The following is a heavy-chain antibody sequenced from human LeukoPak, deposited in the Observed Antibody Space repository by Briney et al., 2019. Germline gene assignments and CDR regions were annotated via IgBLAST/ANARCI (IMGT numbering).Heavy chain of an antibody. J-gene: IGHJ4*02. CDR2: TIPILGIA. Sequence: ASVKVSCKASGGTFSSYAISWVRQAPGQGLEWMGRTIPILGIANYAQKFQGRVTITADKSTSTAYMELSSLRSEDTAVYYCARRAVAGPSFDYWGQGTLVTVSS. D-gene: IGHD6-19*01. V-gene: IGHV1-69*04. CDR1: GGTFSSYA. CDR3: ARRAVAGPSFDY.